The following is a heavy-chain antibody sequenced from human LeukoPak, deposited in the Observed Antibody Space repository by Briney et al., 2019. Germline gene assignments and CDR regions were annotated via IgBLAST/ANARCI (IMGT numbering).Heavy chain of an antibody. CDR1: GFTFSSYA. V-gene: IGHV3-23*01. CDR2: ISGSGGST. J-gene: IGHJ4*02. CDR3: AKPRSRGVIITGFDY. D-gene: IGHD3-10*01. Sequence: GGSLRLSCAASGFTFSSYAMSWVRQAPGKGLEWVSDISGSGGSTYYADSVKGRCTISRDNSKKTLYLQMNRLRYEDTAVYYCAKPRSRGVIITGFDYWGQGTLVTVSS.